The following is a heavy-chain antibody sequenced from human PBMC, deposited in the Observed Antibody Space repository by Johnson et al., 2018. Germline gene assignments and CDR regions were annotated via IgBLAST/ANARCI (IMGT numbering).Heavy chain of an antibody. CDR3: AKDRGIYYYYMDV. J-gene: IGHJ6*03. CDR2: ISWNSGSI. CDR1: GFTFDDYA. V-gene: IGHV3-9*01. Sequence: VQLVQSGGGLVQAGRYLRLPCAASGFTFDDYAMHWVRQAPGKGLEWVSGISWNSGSIGYADSVKGRFTISRDNAKNSLYLQMNSLRAEDTALYYCAKDRGIYYYYMDVWGKGTTVTVSS. D-gene: IGHD6-13*01.